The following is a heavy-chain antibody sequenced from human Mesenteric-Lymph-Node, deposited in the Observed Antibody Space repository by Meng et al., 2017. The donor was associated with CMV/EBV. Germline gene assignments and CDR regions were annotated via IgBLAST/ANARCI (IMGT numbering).Heavy chain of an antibody. CDR3: ARGGSGYYRFDP. J-gene: IGHJ5*02. CDR1: GFTFSSFD. V-gene: IGHV3-48*03. CDR2: ISSGGDTI. D-gene: IGHD3-22*01. Sequence: GGSLRLSCGASGFTFSSFDMNWVRQAPGKGLEWVSYISSGGDTIYYTDSVKGRFTISRDNAKNSLYLQMNSLRAEDTAVYYCARGGSGYYRFDPWGQGTLVTVSS.